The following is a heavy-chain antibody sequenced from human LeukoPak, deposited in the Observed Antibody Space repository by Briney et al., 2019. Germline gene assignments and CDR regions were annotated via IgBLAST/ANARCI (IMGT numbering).Heavy chain of an antibody. D-gene: IGHD3-9*01. CDR2: ISSSGSTI. V-gene: IGHV3-48*03. CDR1: GFTFSSYE. J-gene: IGHJ4*02. Sequence: GGSLRLSCAASGFTFSSYEMNWVRQAPGKGLEWVSYISSSGSTIYYADSVKGRFTISRDNAKNSLYLQMNSLRAEDTAVYYCASQYYDILTGYYEGSIDYWGQGTLVTVSS. CDR3: ASQYYDILTGYYEGSIDY.